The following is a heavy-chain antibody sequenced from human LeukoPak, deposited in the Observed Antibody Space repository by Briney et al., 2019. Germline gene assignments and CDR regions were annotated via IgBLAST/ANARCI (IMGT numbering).Heavy chain of an antibody. D-gene: IGHD3/OR15-3a*01. V-gene: IGHV3-23*01. Sequence: GGTLTLSCAAYGFTFSSYAMSWVRQAQGKGLEWVLSISDNGGSTYSGDCVKGRFTISRENSKNTLYLQMNSLRAEDTAVYYCAREFGLITSHWGQGTLVTVSS. CDR2: ISDNGGST. J-gene: IGHJ1*01. CDR1: GFTFSSYA. CDR3: AREFGLITSH.